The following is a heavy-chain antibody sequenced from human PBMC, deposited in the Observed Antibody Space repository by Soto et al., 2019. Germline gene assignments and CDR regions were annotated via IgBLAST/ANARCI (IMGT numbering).Heavy chain of an antibody. CDR2: INHSGST. D-gene: IGHD6-13*01. Sequence: PSETLSLTCAVYGGSFSGYYWSWIRQPPGKGLEWIGEINHSGSTNYDPSLKSRVTISVDTSKNQFSLKLSSVTAADTAVYYCARGRSWYSRRWGYYYMDVWGKGNKVTVSS. CDR1: GGSFSGYY. J-gene: IGHJ6*03. CDR3: ARGRSWYSRRWGYYYMDV. V-gene: IGHV4-34*01.